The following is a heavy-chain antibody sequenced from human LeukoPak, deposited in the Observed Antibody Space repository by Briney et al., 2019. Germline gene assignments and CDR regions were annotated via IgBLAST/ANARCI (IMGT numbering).Heavy chain of an antibody. D-gene: IGHD2-8*02. V-gene: IGHV3-7*03. J-gene: IGHJ4*02. CDR1: GFTFTTYW. CDR3: VTYSTGLYKGLEF. Sequence: GGSLRLSCAASGFTFTTYWMSWIRQAPGKGLEWVANINQDGTDKYYVDSVKGRFTFSRDNAQNSLYLQMSSPRVEDTAVYYCVTYSTGLYKGLEFWGQGTQVTVSS. CDR2: INQDGTDK.